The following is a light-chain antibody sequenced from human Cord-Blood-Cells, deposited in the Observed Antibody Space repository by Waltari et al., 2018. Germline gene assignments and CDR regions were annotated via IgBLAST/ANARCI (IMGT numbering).Light chain of an antibody. V-gene: IGKV3-11*01. Sequence: EIVLTQSPATLSLSPGERATLSCRASQSVSSYLAWYQQKPGQAPRLLIYDASNRATGIPARFSGSGSGTXXTLTISSLEPEDFAVYYCQQRSNWPPTFGGGTKVEIK. J-gene: IGKJ4*01. CDR2: DAS. CDR3: QQRSNWPPT. CDR1: QSVSSY.